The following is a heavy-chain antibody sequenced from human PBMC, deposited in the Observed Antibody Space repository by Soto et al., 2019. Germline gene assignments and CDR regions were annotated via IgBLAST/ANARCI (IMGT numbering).Heavy chain of an antibody. CDR2: ISSSGSTI. D-gene: IGHD6-19*01. J-gene: IGHJ4*02. CDR1: GFTFSSYG. V-gene: IGHV3-48*03. Sequence: GGSLRLSCAASGFTFSSYGMNWVRQAPGKGLEWVSYISSSGSTIYYADSVKGRFTISRDNAKNSLYLQMNSLRAEDTAVYYCARVPSMAVAGHFDYWGQGTLVTVSS. CDR3: ARVPSMAVAGHFDY.